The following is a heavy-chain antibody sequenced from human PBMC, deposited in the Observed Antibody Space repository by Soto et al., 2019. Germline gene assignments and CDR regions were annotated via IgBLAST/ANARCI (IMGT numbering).Heavy chain of an antibody. CDR3: ARTRCESTSCRSNFDY. D-gene: IGHD2-2*01. CDR2: INHSGST. CDR1: AGSFSGYY. Sequence: QVQLQQGGAGLLKPSETLSLTCGVYAGSFSGYYWSWIRQPPGKVLEWIGEINHSGSTNYNPSLKSRVTISVDASKAQFSLRLSSVTAADTAVYYCARTRCESTSCRSNFDYWGQGTLVAVSS. J-gene: IGHJ4*02. V-gene: IGHV4-34*01.